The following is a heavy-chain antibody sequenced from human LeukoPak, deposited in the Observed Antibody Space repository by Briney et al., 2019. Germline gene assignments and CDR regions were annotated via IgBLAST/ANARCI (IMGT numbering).Heavy chain of an antibody. V-gene: IGHV4-39*07. CDR3: ARGGNYYDSSPLDY. Sequence: SETLSLTCTVSGGSISSSSYYWGWIRQPPGKGLEWIGSIYYSGSTYYNPSLKSRVTISVDTSKNQFSLKLSSVTAADTAVYYCARGGNYYDSSPLDYWGQGTLVTVSS. CDR1: GGSISSSSYY. J-gene: IGHJ4*02. D-gene: IGHD3-22*01. CDR2: IYYSGST.